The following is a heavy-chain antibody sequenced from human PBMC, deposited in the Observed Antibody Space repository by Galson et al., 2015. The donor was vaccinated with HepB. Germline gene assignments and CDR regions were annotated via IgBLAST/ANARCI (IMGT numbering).Heavy chain of an antibody. J-gene: IGHJ6*02. V-gene: IGHV4-39*01. D-gene: IGHD3-10*01. CDR3: ARHVGESGSYGMDV. CDR1: DVSTSSSSYY. CDR2: IYYTATT. Sequence: ETLSLTCTVSDVSTSSSSYYWSWLRQPPGRGLEWIGSIYYTATTYYDPSLKSRVTISLDTSKNQFSLRLNSVTAADTAVYYCARHVGESGSYGMDVWGQGTTVTVSS.